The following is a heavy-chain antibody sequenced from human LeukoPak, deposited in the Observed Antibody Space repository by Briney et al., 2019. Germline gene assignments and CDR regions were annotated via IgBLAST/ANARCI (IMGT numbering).Heavy chain of an antibody. CDR2: IYHSGST. CDR1: GYSISSGYY. J-gene: IGHJ4*02. V-gene: IGHV4-38-2*01. D-gene: IGHD1-26*01. Sequence: SETLSLTCAVSGYSISSGYYWGWIRPPPGKGLEWIGSIYHSGSTYFNPSLRSRVTISVDTSKNQFSLKLTSVTAADTAVYYCARVHGRSVGATSSFDYWGQGTLVTVSS. CDR3: ARVHGRSVGATSSFDY.